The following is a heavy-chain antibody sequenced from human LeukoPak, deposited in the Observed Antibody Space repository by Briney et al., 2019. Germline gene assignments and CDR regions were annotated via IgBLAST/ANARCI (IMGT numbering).Heavy chain of an antibody. Sequence: PSETLSLTCAVYGGSFSGYYWSWIRQPPGKGLEWIGEINHSGSTNYNPSLKSRVTISVDTSKNQFSLKLSSVTAADTAVYYCARGGRTKGITMVRGGPRFDPWGQGTLVTVSS. CDR3: ARGGRTKGITMVRGGPRFDP. D-gene: IGHD3-10*01. CDR1: GGSFSGYY. V-gene: IGHV4-34*01. CDR2: INHSGST. J-gene: IGHJ5*02.